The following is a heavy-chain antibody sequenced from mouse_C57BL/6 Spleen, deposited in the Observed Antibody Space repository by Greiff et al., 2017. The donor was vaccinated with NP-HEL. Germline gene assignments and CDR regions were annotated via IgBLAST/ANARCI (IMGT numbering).Heavy chain of an antibody. CDR1: GFTFSDYG. V-gene: IGHV5-17*01. CDR3: ARLAYWYFDV. Sequence: EVNLVESGGGLVKPGGSLKLSCAASGFTFSDYGMHWVRQAPEKGLEWVAYISSGSSTIYYADTVKGRFTISRDNAKNTLFLQMTSLRSEDTAMYYCARLAYWYFDVWGTGTTVTVSS. J-gene: IGHJ1*03. CDR2: ISSGSSTI.